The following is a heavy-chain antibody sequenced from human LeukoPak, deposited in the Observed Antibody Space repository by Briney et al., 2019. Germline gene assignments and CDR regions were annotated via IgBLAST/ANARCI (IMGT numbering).Heavy chain of an antibody. Sequence: GGSLRLFCAASGFTFSSYAMTWVRQAPGKGLEWVSAISGSGRSTYYADSVKGRFAISRDNYKNTLDLEMNSLRAEDTAVYYCAKDGPVAVATGASSYYYYAMDVWGQGTTVTVYS. CDR2: ISGSGRST. CDR3: AKDGPVAVATGASSYYYYAMDV. CDR1: GFTFSSYA. D-gene: IGHD6-19*01. J-gene: IGHJ6*02. V-gene: IGHV3-23*01.